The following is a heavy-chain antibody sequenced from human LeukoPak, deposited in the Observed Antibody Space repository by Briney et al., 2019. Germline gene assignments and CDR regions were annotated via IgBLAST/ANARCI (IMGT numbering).Heavy chain of an antibody. V-gene: IGHV4-39*07. CDR2: IYYSGST. D-gene: IGHD6-19*01. Sequence: PETLSLTCTVSGGSISSSSYYWGWIRQPPGKGLEWIGSIYYSGSTYYNPSLKSRVTISVDTSKNQFSLKLSSVTAADTAVYYCARHNGGWSQFNYWGQGTLVTVSS. CDR3: ARHNGGWSQFNY. J-gene: IGHJ4*02. CDR1: GGSISSSSYY.